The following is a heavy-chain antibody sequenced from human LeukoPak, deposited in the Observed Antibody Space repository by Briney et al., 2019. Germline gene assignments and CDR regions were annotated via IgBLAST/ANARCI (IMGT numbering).Heavy chain of an antibody. J-gene: IGHJ6*04. D-gene: IGHD6-19*01. CDR1: GGTFSSYA. Sequence: GASVKVSCKASGGTFSSYAISWVRQAPGQGLEWMGGIIPNFGTANYAQKFQGRVTITADESTSTAYMELSSLRSEDTAVYYCARVGGWLEYPTYYYYGMDVWGKGTTVTVSS. V-gene: IGHV1-69*13. CDR3: ARVGGWLEYPTYYYYGMDV. CDR2: IIPNFGTA.